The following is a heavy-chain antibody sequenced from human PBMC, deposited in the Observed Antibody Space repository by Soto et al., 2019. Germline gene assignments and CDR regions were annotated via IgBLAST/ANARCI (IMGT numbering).Heavy chain of an antibody. D-gene: IGHD2-15*01. V-gene: IGHV4-31*03. Sequence: QVQLQESGPGLVKPSQTLSLTCTVSGGSISSGGYYWSWIRQHPGKGLEWIGYIYYSGSTYYNPSLKSRVTISVDTSKNQFSLKLSSVTAADTAVYCCARARDIVVVVAYFDYWGQGTLVTVSS. CDR2: IYYSGST. J-gene: IGHJ4*02. CDR3: ARARDIVVVVAYFDY. CDR1: GGSISSGGYY.